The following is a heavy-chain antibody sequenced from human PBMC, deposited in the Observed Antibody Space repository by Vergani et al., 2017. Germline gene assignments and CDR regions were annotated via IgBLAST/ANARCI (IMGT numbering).Heavy chain of an antibody. CDR3: ASLRDYYYMDV. Sequence: QVNLQESGPGLVKPSETLSLTCAVSGGSISSGGYSWSWIRQPPGKGLEWIGYIYHSGSTYYNPSLKSRVTISVDRSKNQFSLKLSSVTAADTAVYYCASLRDYYYMDVWGKGTTVTVSS. CDR2: IYHSGST. CDR1: GGSISSGGYS. V-gene: IGHV4-30-2*01. D-gene: IGHD4-17*01. J-gene: IGHJ6*03.